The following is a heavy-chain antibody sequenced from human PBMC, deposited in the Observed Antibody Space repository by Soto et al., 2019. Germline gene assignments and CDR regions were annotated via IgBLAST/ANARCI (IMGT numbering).Heavy chain of an antibody. Sequence: GGFLRLSCAASGFTFSSYWMHWVRQAPGKGLVWVSRINSDGSSTSYADSVKGRFTISRDNAKNTLYLQMNSLRAEDTAVYYCARSAPRDYYYGMDVWGQGTTVTVSS. CDR2: INSDGSST. V-gene: IGHV3-74*01. J-gene: IGHJ6*02. CDR3: ARSAPRDYYYGMDV. CDR1: GFTFSSYW.